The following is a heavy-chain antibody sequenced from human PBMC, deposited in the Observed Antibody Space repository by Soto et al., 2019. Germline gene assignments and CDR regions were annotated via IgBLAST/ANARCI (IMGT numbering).Heavy chain of an antibody. CDR2: INHSGST. CDR1: GGSFSGYY. Sequence: QVQLQQWGAGLLKPSETLSLTCAVYGGSFSGYYWSWIRQPPGKGLEWIGEINHSGSTNYNPSLKSRVTISVDTSKNQFSLKLSSVTAADTAVYYCARGRFPGYYYDSSGYFAQYWGQGTLVTVSS. V-gene: IGHV4-34*01. CDR3: ARGRFPGYYYDSSGYFAQY. D-gene: IGHD3-22*01. J-gene: IGHJ4*02.